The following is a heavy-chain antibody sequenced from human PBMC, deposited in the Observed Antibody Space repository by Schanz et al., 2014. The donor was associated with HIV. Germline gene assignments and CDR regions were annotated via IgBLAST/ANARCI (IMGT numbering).Heavy chain of an antibody. V-gene: IGHV3-33*01. D-gene: IGHD3-10*01. CDR1: GFRFSDHG. CDR3: ARSLWFGEIGEAGYGLDV. Sequence: QVQLVESGGGVVQPGRSLRLSCTTSGFRFSDHGMHWVRQAPGKGLEWVALIWYHGNLTYYADSVKGRFTISRDNSNKTLFLQTNSLRAEDTAVYYCARSLWFGEIGEAGYGLDVWGQGTTVTVSS. CDR2: IWYHGNLT. J-gene: IGHJ6*02.